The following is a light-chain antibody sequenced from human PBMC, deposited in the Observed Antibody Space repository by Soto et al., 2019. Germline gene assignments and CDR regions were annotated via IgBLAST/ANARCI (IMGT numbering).Light chain of an antibody. Sequence: DIQMTQSPSALSASVGDRVTITCRASQDIKNYLAWFQQKPGKGPKSLIYAASTLQTVVTSKFSGSGSGTDFTLTINSLQPEDFATYYCQQYHSYPPSFGQGTKVEIK. J-gene: IGKJ1*01. CDR1: QDIKNY. CDR3: QQYHSYPPS. V-gene: IGKV1-16*02. CDR2: AAS.